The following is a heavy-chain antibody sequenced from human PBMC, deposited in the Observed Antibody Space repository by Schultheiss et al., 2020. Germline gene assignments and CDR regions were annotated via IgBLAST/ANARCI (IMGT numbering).Heavy chain of an antibody. V-gene: IGHV3-23*01. CDR1: GFTFSSYS. CDR2: ISGSGGST. CDR3: AKEDCSGGSCYFYYYYYYMDV. D-gene: IGHD2-15*01. Sequence: GGSLRLSCAASGFTFSSYSMNWVRQAPGKGLEWVSAISGSGGSTYYADSVKGRFTISRDNSKNTLYLQMNSLRAEDTAIYYCAKEDCSGGSCYFYYYYYYMDVWGKGTTVTVSS. J-gene: IGHJ6*03.